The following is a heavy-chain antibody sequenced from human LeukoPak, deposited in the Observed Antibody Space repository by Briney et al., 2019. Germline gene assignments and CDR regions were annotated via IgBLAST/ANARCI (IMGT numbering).Heavy chain of an antibody. CDR2: INWNGGST. V-gene: IGHV3-20*04. Sequence: PGGSLRLSCAASGLTFSSYSMNWVRQAPGKGLEWVSGINWNGGSTGYADSVKGRFTISRDNAKNSLYLQMNSLRAEDTALYYCARDGRGSYYDYYYYMDVWGKGTTVTVSS. J-gene: IGHJ6*03. CDR1: GLTFSSYS. D-gene: IGHD1-26*01. CDR3: ARDGRGSYYDYYYYMDV.